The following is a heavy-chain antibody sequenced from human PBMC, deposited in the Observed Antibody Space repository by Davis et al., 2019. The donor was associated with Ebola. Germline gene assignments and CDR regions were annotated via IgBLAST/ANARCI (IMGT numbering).Heavy chain of an antibody. Sequence: GESLKISCTDSVITFSSYAMTWVRQAPGKGLEWVSAISGSGGSTYYADSVKGRFTISRDNSKKTLYLQMNSLRAEDTAVYYCAKSGLSFGVVKSHYGMDVWGKGTTVTVSS. CDR1: VITFSSYA. J-gene: IGHJ6*04. V-gene: IGHV3-23*01. CDR2: ISGSGGST. CDR3: AKSGLSFGVVKSHYGMDV. D-gene: IGHD3-3*01.